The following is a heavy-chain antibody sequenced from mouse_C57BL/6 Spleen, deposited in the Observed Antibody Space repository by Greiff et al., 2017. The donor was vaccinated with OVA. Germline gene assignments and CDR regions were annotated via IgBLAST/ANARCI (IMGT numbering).Heavy chain of an antibody. Sequence: EVQLQQSGPGLVKPSQSLSLTCSVTGYSITSGYYWNWIRQFPGNKLEWMGYISYDGSNNYNPSLKNRISITRDTSKNQFFLKLNSVTTEDTATYYCAPIYYDYDEGAYWGQGTLVTVSA. D-gene: IGHD2-4*01. CDR2: ISYDGSN. CDR3: APIYYDYDEGAY. V-gene: IGHV3-6*01. CDR1: GYSITSGYY. J-gene: IGHJ3*01.